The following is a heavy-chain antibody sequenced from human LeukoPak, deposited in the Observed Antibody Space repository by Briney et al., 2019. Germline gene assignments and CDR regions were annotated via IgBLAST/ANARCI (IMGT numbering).Heavy chain of an antibody. CDR3: ARRARGYCSSTSCYPFDY. CDR1: GGSFSGYY. J-gene: IGHJ4*02. D-gene: IGHD2-2*01. V-gene: IGHV4-34*01. CDR2: INHSGST. Sequence: SETLSLTCAVYGGSFSGYYWSWIRQPPGKGLEWIGEINHSGSTNYNPSLKSRVTISVDMSKNQFSLKLSSVTAADTAVYYCARRARGYCSSTSCYPFDYWGQGTLVTVSS.